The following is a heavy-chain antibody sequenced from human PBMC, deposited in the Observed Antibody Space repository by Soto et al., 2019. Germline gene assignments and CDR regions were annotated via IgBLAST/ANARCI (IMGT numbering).Heavy chain of an antibody. CDR1: GGTFSSYA. V-gene: IGHV1-69*12. J-gene: IGHJ2*01. D-gene: IGHD2-21*02. Sequence: QVQLVQSGAEVKKPGASVKVSCKASGGTFSSYAISWVRQAPGQGLEWMGGIIPIFGTANYAQKFQGRVTITADESTSTAYMELSSLRSEDTAVYYCARVEIVVVTAGDWYFDLWGRGTLVTVSS. CDR2: IIPIFGTA. CDR3: ARVEIVVVTAGDWYFDL.